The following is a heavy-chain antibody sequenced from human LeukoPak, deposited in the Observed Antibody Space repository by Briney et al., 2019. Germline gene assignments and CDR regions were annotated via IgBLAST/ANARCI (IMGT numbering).Heavy chain of an antibody. CDR2: IYHSGST. D-gene: IGHD3-9*01. V-gene: IGHV4-4*02. J-gene: IGHJ5*02. Sequence: SGTLSLTCAVSGGSISSSNWWSWVRQPPGKGLEWIGEIYHSGSTNYNPSLKSRVTISVDKSKNQFSLKLSSVTAADTAVYYCARALYYDILTSNWFDPWGQGTLVTVSS. CDR1: GGSISSSNW. CDR3: ARALYYDILTSNWFDP.